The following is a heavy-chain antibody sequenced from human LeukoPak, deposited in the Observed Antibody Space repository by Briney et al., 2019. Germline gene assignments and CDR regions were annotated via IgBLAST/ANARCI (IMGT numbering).Heavy chain of an antibody. CDR2: NSTTGSTI. V-gene: IGHV3-11*01. D-gene: IGHD5-12*01. J-gene: IGHJ4*02. CDR3: VILNTQNTGYDIIDY. Sequence: GGSLRLSCAASGFTFSAYYMRWIRQAPGKGLEWLSYNSTTGSTIKYADYVKGRFTISRDNAKNSLFLHMNSLRAEDTAVYYCVILNTQNTGYDIIDYWGQGTLITVSP. CDR1: GFTFSAYY.